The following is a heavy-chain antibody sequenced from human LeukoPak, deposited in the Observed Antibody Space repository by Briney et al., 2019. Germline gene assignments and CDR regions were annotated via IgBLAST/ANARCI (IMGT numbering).Heavy chain of an antibody. V-gene: IGHV3-23*01. CDR2: ISGTSGTT. Sequence: GGSLRLSCAASEFTFSSYALSWVRQAPGKGLEWVSAISGTSGTTYYADSVKGRFTISRDNSKNMLFLLMNSLRTEDTAVYYCAKESEAIPAAGTFDSWGQGTLVTVSS. D-gene: IGHD6-13*01. CDR3: AKESEAIPAAGTFDS. CDR1: EFTFSSYA. J-gene: IGHJ5*01.